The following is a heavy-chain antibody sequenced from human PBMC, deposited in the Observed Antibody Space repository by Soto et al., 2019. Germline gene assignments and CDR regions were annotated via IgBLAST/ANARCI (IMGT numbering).Heavy chain of an antibody. CDR1: GFSFDTSGVA. CDR3: AHRHRDSGGLFDF. V-gene: IGHV2-5*02. J-gene: IGHJ4*02. Sequence: QITLKESGPTLVKPTQTLTLTCTFSGFSFDTSGVAVGWIRQPPGKGLEWLSVIYWDDDKRYSPSLRSRLTIAKDTSKNQVFLTTTNMHPVDTATYYCAHRHRDSGGLFDFWGQGTLVTVSS. D-gene: IGHD3-10*01. CDR2: IYWDDDK.